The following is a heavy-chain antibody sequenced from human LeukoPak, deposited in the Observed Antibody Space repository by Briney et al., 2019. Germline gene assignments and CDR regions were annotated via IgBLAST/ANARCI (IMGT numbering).Heavy chain of an antibody. CDR3: ASFVVVPAAMVNYAFDI. CDR2: IYYSGST. D-gene: IGHD2-2*01. V-gene: IGHV4-39*01. CDR1: GGSISSSSYY. Sequence: TPSETLSLTCTVSGGSISSSSYYWGWIRQPPGKGLEWIGSIYYSGSTYYNPSLKSRVTISVDTSKNQFSLKLSSVTAADTVVYYCASFVVVPAAMVNYAFDIWGQGTMVTVSS. J-gene: IGHJ3*02.